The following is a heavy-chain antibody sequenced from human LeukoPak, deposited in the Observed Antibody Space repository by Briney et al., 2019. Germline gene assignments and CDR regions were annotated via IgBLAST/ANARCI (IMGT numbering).Heavy chain of an antibody. Sequence: GASVKVSCKGSGYTFSSYGISWVRQAPGQGLEWMGCISAYNGNTNYEQKLQGRVTMTTDTSTSTAYMELRSLRSDDTAVYYCASLKNSYDSSGYLVTDAFDIWGQGTMVTVSS. J-gene: IGHJ3*02. CDR1: GYTFSSYG. V-gene: IGHV1-18*01. D-gene: IGHD3-22*01. CDR2: ISAYNGNT. CDR3: ASLKNSYDSSGYLVTDAFDI.